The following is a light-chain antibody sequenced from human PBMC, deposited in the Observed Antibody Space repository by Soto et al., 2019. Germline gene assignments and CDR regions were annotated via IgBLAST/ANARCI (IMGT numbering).Light chain of an antibody. CDR2: GAS. CDR1: QSVSSN. V-gene: IGKV3-15*01. Sequence: EIVMTQSPATLSVSPGERAPLSCRASQSVSSNLAWYQQKPGHAPRLLIYGASTRATGIPARFSGSGSGTEFTLTISSLQSEDFAVYYCQQYDNWPRTFGQGTKVEIK. J-gene: IGKJ1*01. CDR3: QQYDNWPRT.